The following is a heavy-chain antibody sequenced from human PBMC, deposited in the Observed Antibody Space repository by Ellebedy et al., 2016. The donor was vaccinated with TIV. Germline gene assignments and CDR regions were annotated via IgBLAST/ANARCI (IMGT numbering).Heavy chain of an antibody. CDR1: GGSFSGYS. CDR3: ATDLSGSLYA. Sequence: MPSEPLSLTCAVYGGSFSGYSWSWIRQPPGKGLEWIGSIFYSASTKYNPSLESRVSMSVDTSKRLFSLTLSSVTAADTAVYYCATDLSGSLYAWGQGIRVSVSS. CDR2: IFYSAST. V-gene: IGHV4-59*01. D-gene: IGHD2-8*01. J-gene: IGHJ5*02.